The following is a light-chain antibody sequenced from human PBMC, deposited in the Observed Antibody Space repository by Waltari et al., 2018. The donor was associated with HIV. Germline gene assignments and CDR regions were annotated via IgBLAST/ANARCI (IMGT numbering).Light chain of an antibody. CDR3: QQWDT. Sequence: EIVLTQSPGTLSLSPGERATLSCRASQSVSSSYLAWYQQKPGQAPRLLIYGASSRATCIPDRFSGSGSGTDFTLTISRLEPEDFAVYYCQQWDTFGQGTKLEIK. CDR2: GAS. CDR1: QSVSSSY. V-gene: IGKV3-20*01. J-gene: IGKJ2*01.